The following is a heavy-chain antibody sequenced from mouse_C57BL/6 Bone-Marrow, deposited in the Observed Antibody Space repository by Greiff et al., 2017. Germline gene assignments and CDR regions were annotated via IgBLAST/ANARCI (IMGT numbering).Heavy chain of an antibody. D-gene: IGHD2-4*01. Sequence: QVQLKESGPGLVAPSQSLSITCTVSGFSLTSYAISWVRQPPGKGLEWLGVIWTGGGKNYNSALKSRLSLRKDNSKSQVFLKMNSLQTEDTARYYCARITRRGGGAYWGQGTLVTVSA. CDR1: GFSLTSYA. J-gene: IGHJ3*01. CDR3: ARITRRGGGAY. V-gene: IGHV2-9-1*01. CDR2: IWTGGGK.